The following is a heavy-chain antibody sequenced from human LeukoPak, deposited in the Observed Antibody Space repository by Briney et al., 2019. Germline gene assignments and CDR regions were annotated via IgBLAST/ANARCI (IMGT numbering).Heavy chain of an antibody. CDR1: GFTFSSSW. CDR3: ARDEGIAVAGMGWFDP. Sequence: GGSLRLSCAASGFTFSSSWMNWVRQAPGKGLEWVANIKQDGSEKYYVDSVKGRFTISRDNAKNSLYLQMNSLRAEDTAVYYCARDEGIAVAGMGWFDPWGQGTLVTVSS. V-gene: IGHV3-7*03. J-gene: IGHJ5*02. CDR2: IKQDGSEK. D-gene: IGHD6-19*01.